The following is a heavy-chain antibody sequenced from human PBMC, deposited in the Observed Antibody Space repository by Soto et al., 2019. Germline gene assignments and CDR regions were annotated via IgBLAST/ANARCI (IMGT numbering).Heavy chain of an antibody. CDR3: TSKIRYCGGDCPRDFDL. V-gene: IGHV3-15*07. CDR2: IKSKTDGGTT. CDR1: GFTFSNAW. Sequence: GGSLRLSCAASGFTFSNAWMNWVRQAPGKGLEWVGRIKSKTDGGTTDYAAPVKGRFTISRDDSKNTLYLQMNSLKTEDTAVYYCTSKIRYCGGDCPRDFDLWGRGTLVTVSS. J-gene: IGHJ2*01. D-gene: IGHD2-21*02.